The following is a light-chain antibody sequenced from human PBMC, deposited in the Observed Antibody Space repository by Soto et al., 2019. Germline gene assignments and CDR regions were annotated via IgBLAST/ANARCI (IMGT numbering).Light chain of an antibody. CDR2: DAS. V-gene: IGKV1-33*01. Sequence: DIQLTQSPSSLSASVGDRVTITCHASQAIITYLNWFQQKPGKAPKLLIYDASHLETGVPSRFSGSGSGTAFTFTISSLQPEDIATYYCQQYDNLPLTFGGGTKVEV. CDR3: QQYDNLPLT. J-gene: IGKJ4*01. CDR1: QAIITY.